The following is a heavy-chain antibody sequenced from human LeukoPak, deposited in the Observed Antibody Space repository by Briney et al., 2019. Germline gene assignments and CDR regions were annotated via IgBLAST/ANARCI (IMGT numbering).Heavy chain of an antibody. D-gene: IGHD2-2*01. J-gene: IGHJ4*02. CDR2: LTGGFDYV. Sequence: GGSLRLSCAASGFTFSSYATEWVRQAPGKGLECLSSLTGGFDYVYYADSVKGRFTISRDNAKSSLYLQMNSLRAEDTAVYYCARLSQSSYGKDYFDSWGQGTLVTVSS. V-gene: IGHV3-21*01. CDR1: GFTFSSYA. CDR3: ARLSQSSYGKDYFDS.